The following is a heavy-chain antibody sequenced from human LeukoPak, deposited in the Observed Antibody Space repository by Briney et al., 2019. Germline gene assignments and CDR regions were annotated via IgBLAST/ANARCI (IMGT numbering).Heavy chain of an antibody. D-gene: IGHD5-18*01. V-gene: IGHV1-69*05. CDR2: IIPIFGTA. CDR1: GGTFSSYA. Sequence: ASVKVSCKASGGTFSSYAISWVRQAPGQGLEWMGRIIPIFGTANYAQKFQGRVTITTDESTSTAYMELSSLRSEDTAVYYCARDDGYSYGYIIGYFDYWGQGTLATVSS. J-gene: IGHJ4*02. CDR3: ARDDGYSYGYIIGYFDY.